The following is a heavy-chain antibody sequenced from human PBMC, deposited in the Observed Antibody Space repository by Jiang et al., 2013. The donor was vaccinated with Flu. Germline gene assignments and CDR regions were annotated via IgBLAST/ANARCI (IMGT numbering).Heavy chain of an antibody. CDR3: AREQSGGYWFDP. D-gene: IGHD3-10*01. Sequence: SGAEVKKPGSSVKVSCKASGYTFTDSYIHWLRQAPGQGLEWMGMVDPSNGNTNYAQKFQGRVTMTRDTSTSTVYMELSSLRSEDMAVYYCAREQSGGYWFDPWGQGTLVIVSS. V-gene: IGHV1-46*01. J-gene: IGHJ5*02. CDR2: VDPSNGNT. CDR1: GYTFTDSY.